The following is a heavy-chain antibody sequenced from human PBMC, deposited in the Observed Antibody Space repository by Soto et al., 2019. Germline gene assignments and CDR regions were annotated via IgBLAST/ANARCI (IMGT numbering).Heavy chain of an antibody. V-gene: IGHV4-31*03. D-gene: IGHD3-3*01. CDR3: ARGIFGVVIIPGFDY. CDR1: GGSISSGGYY. CDR2: IYYSGST. Sequence: QVQLQESGPGLVKPSQTLSLTCTVSGGSISSGGYYWSWIRQHPGKGLEWIGYIYYSGSTYYNPSLKSRVTMSVDTSKNQFSLKLSSVTAADTAVYYCARGIFGVVIIPGFDYWGQGTLVTVSS. J-gene: IGHJ4*02.